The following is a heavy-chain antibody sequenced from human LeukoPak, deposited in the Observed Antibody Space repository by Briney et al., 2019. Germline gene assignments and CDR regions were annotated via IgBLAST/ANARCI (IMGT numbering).Heavy chain of an antibody. Sequence: GASVKVSCKASGYKFTDDYMHWVRQAPGQGLEFMGWINPDSSFTNYAQKFKGRVTMTRDTSISTAYLEVRSLTSDDTAVYYCAPTAEAYTSWWKVWGQGTLVTVSS. CDR3: APTAEAYTSWWKV. D-gene: IGHD3-16*01. CDR2: INPDSSFT. J-gene: IGHJ4*02. CDR1: GYKFTDDY. V-gene: IGHV1-2*02.